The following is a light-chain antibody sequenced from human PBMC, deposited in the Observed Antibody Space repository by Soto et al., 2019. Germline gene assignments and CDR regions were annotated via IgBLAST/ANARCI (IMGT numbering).Light chain of an antibody. CDR1: SSDLGSYNY. V-gene: IGLV2-14*03. J-gene: IGLJ3*02. CDR3: SAYTGSTLV. Sequence: QSALTQPASVSGSPGQSITISCTGTSSDLGSYNYVSWYRQHPGKAPKVLLYEVNNRPSGVSNRFAGSQSGNTASLTISALQAEHEADYYCSAYTGSTLVLGGGTKLTV. CDR2: EVN.